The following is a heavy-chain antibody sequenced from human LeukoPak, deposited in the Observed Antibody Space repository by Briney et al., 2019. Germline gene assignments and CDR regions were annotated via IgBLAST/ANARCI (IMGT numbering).Heavy chain of an antibody. J-gene: IGHJ6*03. CDR1: GFSFSSSW. Sequence: GGSLRLSCAASGFSFSSSWMHWVRQAPGKGLEWVSAISGSGGTTFYADSVKGRFTISRENSKNTLYLQMTSLRVDDTAVYYCARAIAVGYMDVWGKGTTVTISS. CDR3: ARAIAVGYMDV. CDR2: ISGSGGTT. V-gene: IGHV3-23*01. D-gene: IGHD6-19*01.